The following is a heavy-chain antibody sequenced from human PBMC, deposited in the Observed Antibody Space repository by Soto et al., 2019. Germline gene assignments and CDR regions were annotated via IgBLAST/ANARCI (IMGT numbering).Heavy chain of an antibody. J-gene: IGHJ4*02. D-gene: IGHD6-19*01. CDR3: ASRSSGWYFDY. Sequence: EVQLLESGGGLVQPGGSLRLSCAASGFTFSSYAMTWVRQAPGKGLEWVSVISGSGGSTYYADSVKGRFTISRDNSKNTPYLQMNSLRPEDTAVYYCASRSSGWYFDYWGQGTLVTVSS. V-gene: IGHV3-23*01. CDR1: GFTFSSYA. CDR2: ISGSGGST.